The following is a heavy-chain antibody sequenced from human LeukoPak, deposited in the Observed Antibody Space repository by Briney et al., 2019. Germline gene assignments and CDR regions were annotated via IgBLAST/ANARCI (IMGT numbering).Heavy chain of an antibody. CDR3: AKDKPGRPYRSGTNCFDAFDI. CDR1: GFTFDDYA. D-gene: IGHD2-2*01. CDR2: ISASAANT. Sequence: PGGSLRLSCAASGFTFDDYAMSWVRQAPGKGLEWVSAISASAANTYYPDSVKGRFAVSRDNSKNTLYLQMNRLRAEDTAVYYCAKDKPGRPYRSGTNCFDAFDIWGQGTMVTVSS. V-gene: IGHV3-23*01. J-gene: IGHJ3*02.